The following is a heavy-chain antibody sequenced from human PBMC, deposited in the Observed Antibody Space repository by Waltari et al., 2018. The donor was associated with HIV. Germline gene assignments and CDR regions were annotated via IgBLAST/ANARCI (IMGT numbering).Heavy chain of an antibody. J-gene: IGHJ6*02. CDR3: ARDRIAVTGSYYYGMDV. D-gene: IGHD6-19*01. CDR2: INPKSDGT. CDR1: GYTFTGYY. V-gene: IGHV1-2*02. Sequence: QVQLVQSGTEVKKPGASVKVSCKASGYTFTGYYIHWVRQAPGQGLEGMGWINPKSDGTNYAQKFQGRVTMTRDTSTSTAYMELSRLRSDDTALYYCARDRIAVTGSYYYGMDVWGQGTTVTVSS.